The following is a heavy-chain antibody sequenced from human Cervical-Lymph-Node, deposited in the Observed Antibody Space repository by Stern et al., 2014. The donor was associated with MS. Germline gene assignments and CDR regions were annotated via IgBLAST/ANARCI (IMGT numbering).Heavy chain of an antibody. Sequence: EVQLVESGGGLVQPGGSLRLSCAASGFSFDLYTMNWVRQAPGQGLEWISFISTSGSTIYYADSVKGRFTISRDNANNSLYLQMDSLTVEDTAVYYCARDRCSNTNCPLDYWGQGTLVTVSS. CDR1: GFSFDLYT. D-gene: IGHD2-2*01. CDR3: ARDRCSNTNCPLDY. V-gene: IGHV3-48*01. CDR2: ISTSGSTI. J-gene: IGHJ4*02.